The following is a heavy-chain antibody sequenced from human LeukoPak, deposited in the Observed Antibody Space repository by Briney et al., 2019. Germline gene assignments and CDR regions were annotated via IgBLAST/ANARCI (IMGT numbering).Heavy chain of an antibody. J-gene: IGHJ4*02. CDR3: ASERTYFDY. CDR1: GFTFSSYW. V-gene: IGHV3-7*03. CDR2: IKQDGSEK. Sequence: GGSLRLSRAASGFTFSSYWMSWVRQAPGKGLEWVANIKQDGSEKYYVDSVKGRFSISRDNAKNSLYLQMNSLRAEDTAVYYCASERTYFDYWGQGTLVTVSS.